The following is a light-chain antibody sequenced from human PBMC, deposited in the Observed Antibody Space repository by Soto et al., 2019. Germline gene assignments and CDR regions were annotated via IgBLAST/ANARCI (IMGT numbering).Light chain of an antibody. Sequence: QSVLTQSSSASASLGSSVTLTCTLSSGHSSYIIAWHQQQPGKAPRYLMKLEGSGSYNKGSGVPDRFSGSSSGADRYLTIDNLQFEDEADYDCETWDSKIPWVVGRGTKLTVL. J-gene: IGLJ3*02. CDR3: ETWDSKIPWV. CDR2: LEGSGSY. CDR1: SGHSSYI. V-gene: IGLV4-60*02.